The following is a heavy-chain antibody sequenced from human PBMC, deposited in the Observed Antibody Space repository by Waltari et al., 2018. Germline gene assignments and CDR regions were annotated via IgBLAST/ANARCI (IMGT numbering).Heavy chain of an antibody. D-gene: IGHD6-19*01. CDR1: GGSISSYY. V-gene: IGHV4-4*07. J-gene: IGHJ5*02. CDR3: ARGYSSGWSGWFDP. Sequence: QVQLQESGPGLVKPSETLSLTCTVSGGSISSYYWSWIRQPAGKGLEWIGRIYTSGSTNYNPSLKSRVTMSVDTSKNQFSLKLSSVTAADTAVYYCARGYSSGWSGWFDPWGQGTLVTVSS. CDR2: IYTSGST.